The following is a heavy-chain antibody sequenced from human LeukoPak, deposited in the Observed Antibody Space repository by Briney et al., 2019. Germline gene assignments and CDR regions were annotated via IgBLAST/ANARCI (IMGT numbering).Heavy chain of an antibody. Sequence: SQTLSLTCAVSGGSISSVNYSWSWIRQPPGKGLEWIGYIYHSGSTYYNPSLRSRVAMSLDRDNNQFSLSLRSVTAADTAVYYCTRESRPFCPFAFWGQGVLVTVSS. V-gene: IGHV4-30-2*01. D-gene: IGHD2-2*01. CDR3: TRESRPFCPFAF. CDR2: IYHSGST. CDR1: GGSISSVNYS. J-gene: IGHJ4*02.